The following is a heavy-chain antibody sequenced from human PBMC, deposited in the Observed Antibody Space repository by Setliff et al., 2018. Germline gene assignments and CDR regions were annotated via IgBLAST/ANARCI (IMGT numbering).Heavy chain of an antibody. CDR2: IKQDGSET. V-gene: IGHV3-7*03. J-gene: IGHJ6*03. CDR3: AREGIRGYFYYYMDV. CDR1: RPALSNYY. Sequence: GSLRLSCAASRPALSNYYMSWVRQAPGKGLQWVANIKQDGSETYYADSVQGRFTISRDKNSLYLQMHSLRAEDTAVYYCAREGIRGYFYYYMDVWGKGTTVTVSS.